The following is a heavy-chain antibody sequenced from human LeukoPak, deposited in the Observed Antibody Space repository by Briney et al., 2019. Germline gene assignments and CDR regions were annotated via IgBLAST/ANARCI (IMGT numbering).Heavy chain of an antibody. Sequence: GGSLRLSCAASGLTFSSHWMHWVRQAPGKGLVWVSRITNDGSSTTYADSVKGRFTISRDNAKNTLYLQMNSLRAEDTAVYYCAKDQGLYYYYYGMDVWGQGTTVTVSS. CDR2: ITNDGSST. CDR1: GLTFSSHW. V-gene: IGHV3-74*01. J-gene: IGHJ6*02. CDR3: AKDQGLYYYYYGMDV.